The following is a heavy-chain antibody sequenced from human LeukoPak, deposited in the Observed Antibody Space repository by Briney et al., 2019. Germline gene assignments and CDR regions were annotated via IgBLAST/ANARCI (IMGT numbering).Heavy chain of an antibody. Sequence: GGSLRLSCAASGFTFSSYWMHWVRQAPGKGLVWVSRINSDESSTSYADSVKGRFTISRDNAKNTLYLQMNSLRAEDTAVYYCARAYCGGVCYHGGYWYFDLWGRGTLVTVSS. J-gene: IGHJ2*01. CDR1: GFTFSSYW. D-gene: IGHD2-21*02. CDR3: ARAYCGGVCYHGGYWYFDL. V-gene: IGHV3-74*01. CDR2: INSDESST.